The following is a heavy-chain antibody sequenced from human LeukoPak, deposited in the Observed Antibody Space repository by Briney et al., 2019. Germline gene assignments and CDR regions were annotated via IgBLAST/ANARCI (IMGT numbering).Heavy chain of an antibody. CDR1: GFTFSSYA. J-gene: IGHJ4*02. Sequence: GGSLRLSCAASGFTFSSYAMSWVRQAPGKGLEWVSAISGSGGSTYYADSVKGRFTISRDNPKNTLYLQMNSLRAEDTAVYYCAKASNYDILTGYQYYFDYWGQGTLVTVSS. D-gene: IGHD3-9*01. CDR2: ISGSGGST. CDR3: AKASNYDILTGYQYYFDY. V-gene: IGHV3-23*01.